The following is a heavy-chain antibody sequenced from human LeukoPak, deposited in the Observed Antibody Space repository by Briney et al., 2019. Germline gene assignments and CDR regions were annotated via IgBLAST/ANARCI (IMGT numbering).Heavy chain of an antibody. CDR1: VFTFSSYW. CDR2: IKQDGSEK. V-gene: IGHV3-7*01. J-gene: IGHJ4*02. D-gene: IGHD3-22*01. CDR3: ARDAAPYYYYDSSGHTDY. Sequence: PGGSLRLSCAASVFTFSSYWMSWVRQAPGKGLEWVANIKQDGSEKYYVDSVKGRFTISRDNAKNSLYLQMNSLRAEDTAVYYCARDAAPYYYYDSSGHTDYWGQGTLVTVSS.